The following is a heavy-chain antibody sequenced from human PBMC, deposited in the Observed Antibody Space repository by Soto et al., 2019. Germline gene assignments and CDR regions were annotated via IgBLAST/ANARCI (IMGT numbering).Heavy chain of an antibody. V-gene: IGHV3-21*01. J-gene: IGHJ4*02. CDR1: GFTFSSYS. Sequence: LRLSCAASGFTFSSYSMNWVHQAPGKGLEWVSSISSSSSYIYYADSVKGRFTISRDNAKNSLYLQMNSLRAEDTAVYYCARDLPGSGRAYDYWGQGTLVTVSS. CDR3: ARDLPGSGRAYDY. D-gene: IGHD6-19*01. CDR2: ISSSSSYI.